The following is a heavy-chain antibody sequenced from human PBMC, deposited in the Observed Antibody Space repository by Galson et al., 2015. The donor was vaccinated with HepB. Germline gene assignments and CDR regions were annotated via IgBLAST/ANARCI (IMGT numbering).Heavy chain of an antibody. D-gene: IGHD1-26*01. V-gene: IGHV2-70*04. J-gene: IGHJ4*02. CDR1: GFSLSTSGMR. CDR2: IDWDDDK. CDR3: ARSGSRYYFDY. Sequence: PALVKPTQTLTLTCTFSGFSLSTSGMRVTWIRQPPGKVLEWLARIDWDDDKLYNTSLKTRLTISKDTSKNQVVLTMTNMDPVDTATYYCARSGSRYYFDYWGQGTLVTVSS.